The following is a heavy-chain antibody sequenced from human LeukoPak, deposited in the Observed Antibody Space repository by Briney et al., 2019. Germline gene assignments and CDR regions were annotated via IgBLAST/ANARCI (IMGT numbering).Heavy chain of an antibody. CDR2: IIPIFGTG. J-gene: IGHJ4*02. CDR3: AREIKGYCSSTSCYEGGFDY. Sequence: SVKVSCKASGGTFSSYPISWVRQAPGQGLEWMGGIIPIFGTGNYAQKFQGRVTITADESKSTDYMELSSLRSEDTDVYYCAREIKGYCSSTSCYEGGFDYWGQGTLVTVSS. V-gene: IGHV1-69*13. D-gene: IGHD2-2*01. CDR1: GGTFSSYP.